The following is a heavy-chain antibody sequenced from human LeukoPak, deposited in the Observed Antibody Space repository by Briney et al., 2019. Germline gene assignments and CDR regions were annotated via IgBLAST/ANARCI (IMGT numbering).Heavy chain of an antibody. CDR2: IKQDGSEK. CDR1: GFTISSYW. D-gene: IGHD2-2*01. CDR3: ARERYCSSTSCEKGHDAFDI. V-gene: IGHV3-7*01. J-gene: IGHJ3*02. Sequence: PGGSLTLSCAASGFTISSYWMSWVRQAPGKGLEWVGNIKQDGSEKYYVDSVKGRFTISRDNAKNSLYLQMNSLRAEDTAVYYCARERYCSSTSCEKGHDAFDIWGQGTMVTVSS.